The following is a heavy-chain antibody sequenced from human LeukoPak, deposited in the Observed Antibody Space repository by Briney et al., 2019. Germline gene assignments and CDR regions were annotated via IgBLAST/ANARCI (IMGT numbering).Heavy chain of an antibody. CDR2: MYLSGTT. CDR1: GDSINSLDL. Sequence: SGTLSLTCTVSGDSINSLDLWSWVRQPPGKGLEWIGEMYLSGTTYSNPSVKSRVTISVDRSKNQFSLKLSSVTAADTAVYYCARGTTTYGDYVGVYYFDYWGQGTLVTVSS. V-gene: IGHV4-4*02. CDR3: ARGTTTYGDYVGVYYFDY. J-gene: IGHJ4*02. D-gene: IGHD4-17*01.